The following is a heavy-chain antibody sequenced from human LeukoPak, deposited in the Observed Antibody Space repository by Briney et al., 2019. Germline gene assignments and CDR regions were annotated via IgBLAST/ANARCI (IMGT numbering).Heavy chain of an antibody. CDR3: ARDKAVRWYFDL. V-gene: IGHV3-23*01. J-gene: IGHJ2*01. CDR1: GFTFSSYA. CDR2: ISGSGGST. D-gene: IGHD3-10*01. Sequence: GGSLRLSCAASGFTFSSYAMSWVRQAPGKGLEWVSAISGSGGSTYYADSVKGRFTISRDNSTNTLYLQMNSLRAEDTAVYYCARDKAVRWYFDLWGRGTLVTVSS.